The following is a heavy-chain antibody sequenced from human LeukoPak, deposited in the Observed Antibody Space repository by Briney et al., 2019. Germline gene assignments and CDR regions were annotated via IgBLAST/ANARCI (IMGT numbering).Heavy chain of an antibody. Sequence: GGSLRLSCAASGFTFTTYAMSWVRQAPGKGLEWVSAISGSGGSTYYADSVKGRFTIPRDNSKNTLYLQMNSLRAEDTAVYYCARRCYDSSGFDYWGQGTLVTVSS. J-gene: IGHJ4*02. V-gene: IGHV3-23*01. CDR3: ARRCYDSSGFDY. D-gene: IGHD3-22*01. CDR2: ISGSGGST. CDR1: GFTFTTYA.